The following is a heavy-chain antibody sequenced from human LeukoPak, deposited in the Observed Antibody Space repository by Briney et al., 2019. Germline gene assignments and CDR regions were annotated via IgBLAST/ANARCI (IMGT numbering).Heavy chain of an antibody. V-gene: IGHV4-59*01. CDR1: GVSISSYY. CDR2: IYYSGSS. D-gene: IGHD3-16*01. J-gene: IGHJ2*01. Sequence: SETLSLTCNVAGVSISSYYWSWIRQPPGKGLEWIGYIYYSGSSNSNSSLKSRVTTSVDTSKNQFSLKLSSVTAADTAVYYCARTFGRGPRYFDLWGRGTLVTVSS. CDR3: ARTFGRGPRYFDL.